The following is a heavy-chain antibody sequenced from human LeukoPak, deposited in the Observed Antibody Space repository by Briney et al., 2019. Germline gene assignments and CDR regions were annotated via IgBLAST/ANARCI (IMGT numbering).Heavy chain of an antibody. J-gene: IGHJ4*02. CDR2: IHYSGST. D-gene: IGHD6-13*01. V-gene: IGHV4-59*08. Sequence: XIRQAPXXXXXXXXYIHYSGSTKNNPSLKGRVTMSVDTSKNQFSLKLHSVTAADTAVYYCARQSGAAAGYFDYWGQGALLTVSS. CDR3: ARQSGAAAGYFDY.